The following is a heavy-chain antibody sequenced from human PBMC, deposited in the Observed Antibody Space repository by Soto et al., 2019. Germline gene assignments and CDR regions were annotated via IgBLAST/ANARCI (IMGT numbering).Heavy chain of an antibody. CDR1: GDSISTCH. CDR3: ERGRDITAAGGINWFDP. D-gene: IGHD6-13*01. Sequence: SETLSVTGTVCGDSISTCHWSWIRQRPGQGLEWIGYIYYNGNTNYNPSLKSRVTISVDTSKNQFSLRLSSVTAADTDVYYCERGRDITAAGGINWFDPWGQGTQVTVS. V-gene: IGHV4-59*01. J-gene: IGHJ5*02. CDR2: IYYNGNT.